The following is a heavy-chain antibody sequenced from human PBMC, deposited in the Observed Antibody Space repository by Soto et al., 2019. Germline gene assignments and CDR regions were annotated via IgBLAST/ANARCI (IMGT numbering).Heavy chain of an antibody. D-gene: IGHD5-12*01. Sequence: QITLKESGPPLVKPTQTLTLTCTFSGFSLSTSGVGVCWIRQPPGKALEWLALIYWDDDKRYSPSLKSSLTITKDTSKNQVVLTMTNMDPVDTATYYCARVYGGYASFDYWGQGTLVTVSS. V-gene: IGHV2-5*02. J-gene: IGHJ4*02. CDR1: GFSLSTSGVG. CDR3: ARVYGGYASFDY. CDR2: IYWDDDK.